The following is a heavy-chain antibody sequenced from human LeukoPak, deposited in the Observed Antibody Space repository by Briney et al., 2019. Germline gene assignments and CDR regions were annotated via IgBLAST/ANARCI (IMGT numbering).Heavy chain of an antibody. Sequence: SETLSLTCTVAAGSIVVESSTSIRQLPGKGLEWIGYIYNSGITNYNPSLKSRVTVSVDTSKNQFSLRLDAVTADDTAVYYCARSVPSLDYLFDSWGHGTLVTVSS. CDR3: ARSVPSLDYLFDS. V-gene: IGHV4-59*08. CDR2: IYNSGIT. CDR1: AGSIVVES. D-gene: IGHD4-11*01. J-gene: IGHJ5*01.